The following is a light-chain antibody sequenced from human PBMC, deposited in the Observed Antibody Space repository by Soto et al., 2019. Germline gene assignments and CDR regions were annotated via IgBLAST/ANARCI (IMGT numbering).Light chain of an antibody. CDR3: QQANSFPIT. J-gene: IGKJ5*01. CDR2: DAS. V-gene: IGKV1-33*01. Sequence: DIQMTQSPSSLSASVGNRVTITCQASQDIATYLNWYQQKPGKAPNLLIYDASNLETGVPSRYSGSGHGTDFTLTISSLQPEDFATYYCQQANSFPITFGQGTRLEIK. CDR1: QDIATY.